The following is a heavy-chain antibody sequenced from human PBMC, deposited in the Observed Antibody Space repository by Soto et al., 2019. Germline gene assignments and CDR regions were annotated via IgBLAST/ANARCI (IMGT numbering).Heavy chain of an antibody. V-gene: IGHV3-23*01. D-gene: IGHD1-26*01. CDR3: ARGREWELLSWGEYFQH. CDR1: GFTFSSYA. Sequence: EVQLLESGGGLVQPGGSLRLSCAASGFTFSSYAMSWVRQAPGKGLEWVSGISGSGGITECADSVKGRFTISRDNSKNTLYLQMNSLRAEDTAVYYCARGREWELLSWGEYFQHWGQGTLVTVSS. J-gene: IGHJ1*01. CDR2: ISGSGGIT.